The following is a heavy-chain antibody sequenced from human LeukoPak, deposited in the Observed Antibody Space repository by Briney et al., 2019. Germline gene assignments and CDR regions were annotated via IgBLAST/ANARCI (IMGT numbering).Heavy chain of an antibody. J-gene: IGHJ4*02. V-gene: IGHV4-4*07. CDR1: GDSISSYY. CDR2: IHTSGST. CDR3: AGRAQTTGWSFDY. D-gene: IGHD6-19*01. Sequence: PSGTLSLTCIVSGDSISSYYWSWIRQPAGKGLEWIGQIHTSGSTNYNPSLKSRAAMSVDTSKNQFSLELSSVTAADTAVYYCAGRAQTTGWSFDYWGQGALVTVSS.